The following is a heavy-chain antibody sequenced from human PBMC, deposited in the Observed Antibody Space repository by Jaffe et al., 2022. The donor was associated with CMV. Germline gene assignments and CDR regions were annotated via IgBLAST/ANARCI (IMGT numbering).Heavy chain of an antibody. CDR2: ISGSGGST. CDR3: AGGLNDYSNYLLGTYYYYGMDV. Sequence: EVQLLESGGGLVQPGGSLRLSCAASGFTFSSYAMSWVRQAPGKGLEWVSAISGSGGSTYYADSVKGRFTISRDNSKNTLYLQMNSLRAEDTAVYYCAGGLNDYSNYLLGTYYYYGMDVWGQGTTVTVSS. CDR1: GFTFSSYA. J-gene: IGHJ6*02. V-gene: IGHV3-23*01. D-gene: IGHD4-4*01.